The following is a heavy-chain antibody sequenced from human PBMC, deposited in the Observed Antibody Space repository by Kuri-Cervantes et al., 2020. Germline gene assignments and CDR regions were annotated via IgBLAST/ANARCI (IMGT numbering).Heavy chain of an antibody. CDR2: INAGNGNT. D-gene: IGHD3-3*01. J-gene: IGHJ4*02. CDR1: GYTFTSYA. CDR3: AKARQTTYYDFWSGYLT. Sequence: ASVKVSCKASGYTFTSYAMHWVHQAPGQRLEWMGWINAGNGNTKYSQKFQGRVTITRDTSASTAYMELSSLRSEDTAVYYCAKARQTTYYDFWSGYLTWGQGTLVTVSS. V-gene: IGHV1-3*01.